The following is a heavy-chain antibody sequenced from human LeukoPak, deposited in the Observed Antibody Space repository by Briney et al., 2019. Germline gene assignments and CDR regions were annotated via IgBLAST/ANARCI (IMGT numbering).Heavy chain of an antibody. Sequence: GGSLRLSCAASGFPFSNSWMTWVRQAPEKGLEWVADIKLDGSEEYVDSVKGRFTISRDNAKNSLYLQMNSLRAEDTAVYYCASSATTVTTNWFDPWGQGTLVTVSS. CDR1: GFPFSNSW. D-gene: IGHD4-17*01. J-gene: IGHJ5*02. CDR3: ASSATTVTTNWFDP. V-gene: IGHV3-7*01. CDR2: IKLDGSEE.